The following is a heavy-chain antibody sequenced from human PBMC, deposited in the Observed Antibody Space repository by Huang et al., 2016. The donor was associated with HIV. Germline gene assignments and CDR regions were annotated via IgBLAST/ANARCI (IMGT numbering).Heavy chain of an antibody. CDR3: ARPLTGTTALGY. CDR2: IYYSGKI. Sequence: QLQLQESGPGLVKPSETLSLTCPVSGSSISSSYYWGWIRQPPGKGLEWIGNIYYSGKISYNPSLKSRVTISVDTSKNHISLKVDAVTAADTAVYYCARPLTGTTALGYWGQGTLVTVSS. CDR1: GSSISSSYY. J-gene: IGHJ4*02. V-gene: IGHV4-39*01. D-gene: IGHD1-20*01.